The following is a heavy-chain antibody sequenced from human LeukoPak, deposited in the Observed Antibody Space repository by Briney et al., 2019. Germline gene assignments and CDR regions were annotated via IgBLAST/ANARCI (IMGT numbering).Heavy chain of an antibody. CDR2: IRSKAYGGTT. V-gene: IGHV3-49*04. CDR1: GFTFSNYA. CDR3: TRDILLDYYDSSGYYPLDY. D-gene: IGHD3-22*01. J-gene: IGHJ4*02. Sequence: GGSLRLSCAASGFTFSNYAMHWVRQAPGKGLEWVGFIRSKAYGGTTEYAASVKGRFAISRDDSKSIAYLQMNSLKTEDTAVYYCTRDILLDYYDSSGYYPLDYWGQGTLVTVSS.